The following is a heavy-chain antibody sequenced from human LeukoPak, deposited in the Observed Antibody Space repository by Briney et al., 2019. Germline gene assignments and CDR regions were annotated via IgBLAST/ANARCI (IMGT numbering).Heavy chain of an antibody. D-gene: IGHD2/OR15-2a*01. CDR2: IRQDGNQK. Sequence: GESLKISCAASGFNFGSYWMSWVRQAPGKGLEWLGNIRQDGNQKYYVDPVKGRFTMSRDNARKSLYLQMNTLRVEDTAVYYCARDEGEYDTTYRFDYWGQGTLVTVSS. V-gene: IGHV3-7*01. J-gene: IGHJ4*02. CDR1: GFNFGSYW. CDR3: ARDEGEYDTTYRFDY.